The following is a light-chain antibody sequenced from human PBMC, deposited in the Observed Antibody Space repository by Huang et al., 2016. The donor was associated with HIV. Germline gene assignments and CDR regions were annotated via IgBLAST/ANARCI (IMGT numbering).Light chain of an antibody. CDR1: QSVSSY. V-gene: IGKV3-11*01. CDR2: DAS. J-gene: IGKJ3*01. CDR3: QQRSGT. Sequence: EIVLTQSPATLSLSPGERATLSCRASQSVSSYLAWYQQKPDQAPRLLSDDASNRATGIPARFSGSGSGTDFTLTISSLEPEDFAVYYCQQRSGTFGPGTKVDIK.